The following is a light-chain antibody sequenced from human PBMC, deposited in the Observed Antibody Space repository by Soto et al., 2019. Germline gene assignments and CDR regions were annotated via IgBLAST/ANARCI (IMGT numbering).Light chain of an antibody. V-gene: IGKV1-5*03. CDR2: KAS. CDR3: QQYNSYSPYT. CDR1: QSISSW. Sequence: DIQMTQSPSTQSASVGDRVTITCRDSQSISSWLAWYQQKPGKAPKLLIYKASSLESGVPSRFSGSESGTEFTLTISSLQPDDFATYYCQQYNSYSPYTFGQGTKLEIK. J-gene: IGKJ2*01.